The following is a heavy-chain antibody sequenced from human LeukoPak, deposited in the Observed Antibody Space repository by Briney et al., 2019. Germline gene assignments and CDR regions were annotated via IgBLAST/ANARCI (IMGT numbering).Heavy chain of an antibody. Sequence: GASVTVSCKASVGTFSSYAISWVRQAPGQGLEWMGGIIPIFGTANYAQKFQGRVTITTDESTSTAYMELSSLRSEDTAVYYCAREADGSGSYYPYYYYMDVWGKGTTVTVSS. CDR3: AREADGSGSYYPYYYYMDV. J-gene: IGHJ6*03. CDR1: VGTFSSYA. CDR2: IIPIFGTA. V-gene: IGHV1-69*05. D-gene: IGHD3-10*01.